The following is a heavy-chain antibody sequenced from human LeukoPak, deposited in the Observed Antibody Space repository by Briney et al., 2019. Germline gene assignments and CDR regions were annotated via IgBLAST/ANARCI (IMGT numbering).Heavy chain of an antibody. CDR1: GYTFTSYG. D-gene: IGHD3-10*01. J-gene: IGHJ3*02. CDR2: ISAYNGNT. Sequence: ASVKVSCKASGYTFTSYGISWVRQAPGQGLEWMGWISAYNGNTNYAQKLQGRVTMTTDTSTSTAYMELRSLRSDDTAVYYCAGGVITMVGGVIINEFLADVFDIWGKGKMVTVFS. V-gene: IGHV1-18*01. CDR3: AGGVITMVGGVIINEFLADVFDI.